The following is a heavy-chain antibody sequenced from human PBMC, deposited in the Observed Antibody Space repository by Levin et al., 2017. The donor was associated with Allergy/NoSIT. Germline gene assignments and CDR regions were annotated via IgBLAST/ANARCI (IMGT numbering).Heavy chain of an antibody. CDR1: GFTFSSYS. CDR3: ARDLGGSHHDAFDI. V-gene: IGHV3-48*02. Sequence: TGGSLRLSCAASGFTFSSYSMNWVRQAPGKGLEWVSYISSSSSTIYYADSVKGRFTISRDNAKKSLYLQMNSLRDEDTAVYYCARDLGGSHHDAFDIWGQGTMVTVSS. D-gene: IGHD1-26*01. J-gene: IGHJ3*02. CDR2: ISSSSSTI.